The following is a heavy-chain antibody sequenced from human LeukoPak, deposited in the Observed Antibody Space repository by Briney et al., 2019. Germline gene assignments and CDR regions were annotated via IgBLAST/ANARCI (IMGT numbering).Heavy chain of an antibody. CDR1: GGSFSGYY. D-gene: IGHD1-1*01. Sequence: SETLSLTCAVYGGSFSGYYWSWIRQPPGKGLEWIGEINNSGSTNYNPSLKSRVTISVDTSKNQFSLKLSSVTAADTAVYYCARVGGTNYYYYGMDVWGQGTTVTVSS. J-gene: IGHJ6*02. CDR3: ARVGGTNYYYYGMDV. V-gene: IGHV4-34*01. CDR2: INNSGST.